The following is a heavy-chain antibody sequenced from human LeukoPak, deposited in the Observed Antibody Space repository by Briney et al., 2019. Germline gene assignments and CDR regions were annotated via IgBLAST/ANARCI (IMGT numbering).Heavy chain of an antibody. Sequence: PGRSLRLSCAGSGFIFSTYSMNWVRQAPGKGLEWVSYISRSSTTIYYTDSVKGRFTISRDNAKNSLYLQMNSLRDGDTAVYYCARDLWLAGPSVDYWGRGTLVTVSS. CDR3: ARDLWLAGPSVDY. D-gene: IGHD3-10*01. CDR2: ISRSSTTI. V-gene: IGHV3-48*02. J-gene: IGHJ4*02. CDR1: GFIFSTYS.